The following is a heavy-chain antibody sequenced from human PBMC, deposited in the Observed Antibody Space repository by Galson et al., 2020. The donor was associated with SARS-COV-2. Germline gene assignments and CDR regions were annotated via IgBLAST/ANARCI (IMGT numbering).Heavy chain of an antibody. J-gene: IGHJ3*02. D-gene: IGHD1-26*01. CDR2: IYHSGST. V-gene: IGHV4-38-2*02. CDR1: GYSISSGYY. Sequence: SETLSLTCTVSGYSISSGYYWGWIRQPPGKGLEWIGSIYHSGSTYYNPSLKSRVTISVDTSKNQFSLKLSSVTAADTAVYYCARDPYSGSYLGAFDIWGQGTMVTVSS. CDR3: ARDPYSGSYLGAFDI.